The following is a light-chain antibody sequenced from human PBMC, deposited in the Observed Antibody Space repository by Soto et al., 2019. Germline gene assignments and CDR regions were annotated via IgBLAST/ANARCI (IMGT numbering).Light chain of an antibody. CDR2: AES. V-gene: IGKV1-39*01. J-gene: IGKJ1*01. CDR3: QQSYTIPRT. CDR1: QSISNY. Sequence: DIQMTQSPSSLSASVGDRVTITCRAGQSISNYLNWYQYKPGKAPKLLIYAESSLQSGVPSRFSGSGSGTEFTLTISSLLSEDFAIYFCQQSYTIPRTSGQGTKV.